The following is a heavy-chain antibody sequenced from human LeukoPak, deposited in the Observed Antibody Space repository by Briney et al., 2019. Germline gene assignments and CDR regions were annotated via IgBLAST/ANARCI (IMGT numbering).Heavy chain of an antibody. D-gene: IGHD5-12*01. CDR2: TNGNGAST. J-gene: IGHJ4*02. Sequence: PGRSLRLSCAASGFTFSSYGMHWVRQAPGKGLEWVSGTNGNGASTYYADSVKGRFTISRDNSKNTLYLQMSSLRAEDTAVYYCVKVGARGYSYEYWGQGTLVTVSS. CDR3: VKVGARGYSYEY. V-gene: IGHV3-64D*06. CDR1: GFTFSSYG.